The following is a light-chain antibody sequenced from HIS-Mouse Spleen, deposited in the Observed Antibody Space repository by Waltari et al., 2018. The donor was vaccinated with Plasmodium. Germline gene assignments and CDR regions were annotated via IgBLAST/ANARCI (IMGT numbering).Light chain of an antibody. V-gene: IGLV5-37*01. CDR1: SDIHVASYT. Sequence: QPVLTQPPSSSASPGESARLTCTLPSDIHVASYTIYLYQQKPGSPPRYLLYYYSDSDKGQGSGVPSRFSGSKDASANTGILLISGLQSEDEADYYCMIWPSNASGVFGGGTKLTVL. J-gene: IGLJ3*02. CDR3: MIWPSNASGV. CDR2: YYSDSDK.